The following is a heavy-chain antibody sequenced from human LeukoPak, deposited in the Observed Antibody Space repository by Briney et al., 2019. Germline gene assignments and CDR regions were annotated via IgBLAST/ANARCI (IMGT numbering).Heavy chain of an antibody. CDR2: ISSSSSYI. J-gene: IGHJ4*02. V-gene: IGHV3-21*01. CDR1: GFTFSSYS. CDR3: RSTNYNPSLEGRVTISVDTSKNQFSLKLSSVTAADTAVYYCARAPRYYDSSGYYLDY. Sequence: GGSLRLSCAASGFTFSSYSMNWIRQAPGKGLEWVSSISSSSSYIYYAGSVKGRFTISRDNAKNSLYLQMNILRADATAVYYSRSTNYNPSLEGRVTISVDTSKNQFSLKLSSVTAADTAVYYCARAPRYYDSSGYYLDYWGQGTLVTVSS. D-gene: IGHD3-10*01.